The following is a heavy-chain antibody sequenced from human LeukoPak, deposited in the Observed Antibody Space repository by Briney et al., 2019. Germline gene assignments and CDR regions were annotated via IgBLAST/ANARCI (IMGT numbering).Heavy chain of an antibody. Sequence: PGGSLRLSCAASGFTFSSYWMSWVRQAPGKGLEWVANIKQDGSEKYYVDSVKGRFTISRDNAKNSLYLQMNSLRAEDTAVYYWSKGSPNTVTTLQYFDYWGQGTLVTVSS. CDR1: GFTFSSYW. J-gene: IGHJ4*02. D-gene: IGHD3-22*01. V-gene: IGHV3-7*01. CDR2: IKQDGSEK. CDR3: SKGSPNTVTTLQYFDY.